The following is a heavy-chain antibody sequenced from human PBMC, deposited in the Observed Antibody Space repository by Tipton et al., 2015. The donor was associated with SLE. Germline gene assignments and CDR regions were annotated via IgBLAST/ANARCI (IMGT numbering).Heavy chain of an antibody. CDR1: GFTFDNVW. V-gene: IGHV3-15*01. J-gene: IGHJ4*02. D-gene: IGHD6-19*01. Sequence: SLRLSCTASGFTFDNVWMSWVRQAPGKGLEWIGLIKGKSGGGTIDYAAPVKDRFTISRDNFKNTLYLQMNSLTTEDTAVYYCARDTTFSGSGQFYYDSWGQGTLVTVSS. CDR2: IKGKSGGGTI. CDR3: ARDTTFSGSGQFYYDS.